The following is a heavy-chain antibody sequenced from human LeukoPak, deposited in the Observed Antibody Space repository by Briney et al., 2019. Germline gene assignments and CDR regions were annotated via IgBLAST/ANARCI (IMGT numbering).Heavy chain of an antibody. V-gene: IGHV4-59*01. Sequence: SETLSLTCTVSGGSISPYYWSWIRQPPGKGLEWLGYIYYSGTTNYNPSLKSRVTISVDTSKNQFSLKLISVTAADTAVYYCARDLKIGYNSGWYSFDYWGQGILDTVSS. CDR3: ARDLKIGYNSGWYSFDY. CDR1: GGSISPYY. CDR2: IYYSGTT. J-gene: IGHJ4*02. D-gene: IGHD6-19*01.